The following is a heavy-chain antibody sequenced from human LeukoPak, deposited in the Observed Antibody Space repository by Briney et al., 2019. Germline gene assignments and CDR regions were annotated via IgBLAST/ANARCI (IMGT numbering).Heavy chain of an antibody. J-gene: IGHJ4*02. D-gene: IGHD6-13*01. Sequence: GGSLRLSCAASGFTLSSYWMSWVPQAPGKGLEWVANIKEDGSEKYYMDSVKGRFTISRDNAKNSLYLQMNSLRAEDTAVYYCARDNFIAAAGTNFDYWGQGTLVTVS. CDR3: ARDNFIAAAGTNFDY. CDR2: IKEDGSEK. V-gene: IGHV3-7*01. CDR1: GFTLSSYW.